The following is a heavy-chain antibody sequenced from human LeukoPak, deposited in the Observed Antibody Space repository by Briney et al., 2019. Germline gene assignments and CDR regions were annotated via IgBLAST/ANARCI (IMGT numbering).Heavy chain of an antibody. CDR3: ARGGGYCSGGSCYFSWFDP. CDR1: GYTFTSYY. D-gene: IGHD2-15*01. CDR2: INPSGGST. J-gene: IGHJ5*02. V-gene: IGHV1-46*01. Sequence: ASVKVSCKASGYTFTSYYMHWVRQAPGQGLEWMGIINPSGGSTSYAQKFQGRVTMTRDMSTSTVYMELSSLRSEDTAVYYCARGGGYCSGGSCYFSWFDPWGQGTLVTVSS.